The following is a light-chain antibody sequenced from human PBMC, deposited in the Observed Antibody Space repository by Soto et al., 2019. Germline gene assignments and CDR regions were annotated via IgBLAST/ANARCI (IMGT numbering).Light chain of an antibody. V-gene: IGLV1-47*02. CDR2: SNN. CDR3: AAWDDSLSGQVV. J-gene: IGLJ2*01. Sequence: QSVLTQPSSLSASPGASASLTCTLRSGLNVGAYWIYWYQQLPGTAPKLLIYSNNQRPSGVPDRFSGSKSGTSASLAISGLRSEDEADYYCAAWDDSLSGQVVFGGGTKLTVL. CDR1: SGLNVGAYW.